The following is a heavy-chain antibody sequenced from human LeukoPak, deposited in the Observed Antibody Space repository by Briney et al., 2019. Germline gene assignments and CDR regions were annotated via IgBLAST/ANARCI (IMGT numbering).Heavy chain of an antibody. D-gene: IGHD4-17*01. CDR1: GGSISSNSYY. Sequence: PSGTLSLTCTVSGGSISSNSYYWGWIRQPPGKGLEWIGSIYYSGSTYYNPSLKSRVTISVDTSKNQFSLKVSSVTAADTAVYFCARPSYGDYVYFDYWGQGTLVTVSS. J-gene: IGHJ4*02. CDR3: ARPSYGDYVYFDY. V-gene: IGHV4-39*01. CDR2: IYYSGST.